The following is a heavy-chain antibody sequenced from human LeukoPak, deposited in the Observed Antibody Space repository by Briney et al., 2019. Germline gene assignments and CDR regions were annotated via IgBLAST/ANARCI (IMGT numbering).Heavy chain of an antibody. CDR1: GFTFSSYA. D-gene: IGHD2-21*02. CDR2: ISYDGSNK. J-gene: IGHJ4*02. V-gene: IGHV3-30-3*01. CDR3: ARGVPQAYCGGDCYSYFDY. Sequence: GGSLRLSCAASGFTFSSYAMHWVRQAPGKGLEWVAVISYDGSNKYYADSVKGRFTISRDNSKNTLYLRMNSLRAEDTAVYYWARGVPQAYCGGDCYSYFDYWGQGTLVTVSS.